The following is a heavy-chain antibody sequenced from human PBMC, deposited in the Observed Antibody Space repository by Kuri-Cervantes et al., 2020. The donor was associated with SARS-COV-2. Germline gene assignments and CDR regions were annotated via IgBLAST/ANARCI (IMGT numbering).Heavy chain of an antibody. Sequence: GSLRLSCTVSGGSISSYYWSWIRQPAGKGMEWIGRIYTSGSTNYNPSLKSRVTMSVDTSKNQFFLKLSSVAAAYTAVYYCARGAEGSPFDYWGQGTLVTVSS. CDR1: GGSISSYY. J-gene: IGHJ4*02. CDR3: ARGAEGSPFDY. D-gene: IGHD6-13*01. CDR2: IYTSGST. V-gene: IGHV4-4*07.